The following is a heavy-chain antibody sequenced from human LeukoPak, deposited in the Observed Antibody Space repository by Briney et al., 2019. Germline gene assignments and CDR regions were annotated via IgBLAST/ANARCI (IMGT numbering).Heavy chain of an antibody. J-gene: IGHJ4*01. V-gene: IGHV4-59*08. D-gene: IGHD3-10*01. CDR1: GGSLNIYY. Sequence: SETLSLTCTVSGGSLNIYYWGWFRQAAGRGLEWIAYSYYSGGTNYNSSLKSRVTISVDTSKNQFSLKVTSVTAGDTAIYYCVRHGESGRHHAYFDYWGHGALVTVSS. CDR2: SYYSGGT. CDR3: VRHGESGRHHAYFDY.